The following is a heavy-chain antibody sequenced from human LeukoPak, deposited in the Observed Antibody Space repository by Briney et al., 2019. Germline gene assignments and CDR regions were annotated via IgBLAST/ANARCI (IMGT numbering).Heavy chain of an antibody. V-gene: IGHV3-7*01. Sequence: GGSLRLSCAASGFTFSSYWMSWVRQAPGKGLEWVANIKQDGSEKYYVDSVKGRFTISRDNAKNSLYLQMNSLRAEDTAVYYCARVGSGYEDYYYYYMDVWGKGTTVTISS. CDR3: ARVGSGYEDYYYYYMDV. J-gene: IGHJ6*03. CDR1: GFTFSSYW. D-gene: IGHD5-12*01. CDR2: IKQDGSEK.